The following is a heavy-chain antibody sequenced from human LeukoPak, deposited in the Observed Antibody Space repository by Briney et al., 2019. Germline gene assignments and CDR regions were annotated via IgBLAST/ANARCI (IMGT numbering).Heavy chain of an antibody. V-gene: IGHV4-59*01. CDR3: ASTRDGYNYVYFDY. D-gene: IGHD5-24*01. J-gene: IGHJ4*02. Sequence: SETLSLTCTVSGGSISSYYWSWIRQPPGKGLEWIGYIYYSGSTNYNPSLKSRVNISVDTSKNQFSLKLSSVTAADTAVYYCASTRDGYNYVYFDYWGQGTLVTVSS. CDR1: GGSISSYY. CDR2: IYYSGST.